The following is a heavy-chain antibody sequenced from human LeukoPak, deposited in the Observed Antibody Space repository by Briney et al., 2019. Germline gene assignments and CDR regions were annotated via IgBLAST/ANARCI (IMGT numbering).Heavy chain of an antibody. D-gene: IGHD4-11*01. CDR1: GGSFSGYS. Sequence: SSETLSLTCAVYGGSFSGYSWIWIRQPPGKGLEWIGEINHSVSTNYNPSLKSRVTISVDTSKNQFSLKLTSVTAADTAVYYCARVARWIYSNYGVWFDPWGQGTLVTVSS. CDR3: ARVARWIYSNYGVWFDP. CDR2: INHSVST. V-gene: IGHV4-34*01. J-gene: IGHJ5*02.